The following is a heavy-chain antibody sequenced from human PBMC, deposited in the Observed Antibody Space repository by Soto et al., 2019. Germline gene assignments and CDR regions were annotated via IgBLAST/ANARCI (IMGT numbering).Heavy chain of an antibody. J-gene: IGHJ4*02. Sequence: GASLKISCKGSGYSFTSYWIGWVRQMPGKGLEWMGIIYPGDSDTRYSPSFQGQVTISADKSISTAYLQWSSLKASDTAMYYCTSRPSYSGSYFPDYWGQGTQVTVSS. CDR2: IYPGDSDT. D-gene: IGHD1-26*01. CDR1: GYSFTSYW. V-gene: IGHV5-51*01. CDR3: TSRPSYSGSYFPDY.